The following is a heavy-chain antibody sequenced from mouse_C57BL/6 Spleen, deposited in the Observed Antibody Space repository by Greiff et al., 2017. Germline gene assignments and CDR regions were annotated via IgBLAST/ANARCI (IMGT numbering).Heavy chain of an antibody. CDR1: GYTFTSYW. J-gene: IGHJ3*01. CDR2: IDPSDSET. Sequence: QVQLQQPGAELVRPGSSVKLSCKASGYTFTSYWMHWVKQRPIQGLAWIGNIDPSDSETHSNQKFKDKATLTVDKSSSTAYMQLSSLTSEDSAVYYCASYGSSSPWFAYWGQGTLVTVSA. CDR3: ASYGSSSPWFAY. D-gene: IGHD1-1*01. V-gene: IGHV1-52*01.